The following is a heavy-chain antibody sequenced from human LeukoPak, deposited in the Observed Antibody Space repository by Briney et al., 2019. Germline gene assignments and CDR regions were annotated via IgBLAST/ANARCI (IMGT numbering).Heavy chain of an antibody. CDR1: GFTFSDYG. Sequence: KPGRSLRLSCAASGFTFSDYGMHWVGQAPGKGLERVAVISYDGTNKYYVDSVKGRFTISRDNSKNTLYLQMNSLRAEDTAVYYCAKDRDHYDSSGYDVWGQGTLVTVSS. CDR2: ISYDGTNK. CDR3: AKDRDHYDSSGYDV. J-gene: IGHJ4*02. V-gene: IGHV3-30*18. D-gene: IGHD3-22*01.